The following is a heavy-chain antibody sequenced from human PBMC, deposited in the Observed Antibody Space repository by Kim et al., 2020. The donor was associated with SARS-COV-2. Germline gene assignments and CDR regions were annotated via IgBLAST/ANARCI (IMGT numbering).Heavy chain of an antibody. D-gene: IGHD4-17*01. CDR2: INHSGST. CDR1: GGSFSGYY. CDR3: ARGVSGTTVVTLGLGYYYYYGMDV. J-gene: IGHJ6*02. V-gene: IGHV4-34*01. Sequence: SETLSLTCAVYGGSFSGYYWSWIRQPPGKGLEWIGEINHSGSTNYNPSLKSRVTISVDTSKNQFSLKLSSVTAADTAVYHCARGVSGTTVVTLGLGYYYYYGMDVWGQGTTVTVSS.